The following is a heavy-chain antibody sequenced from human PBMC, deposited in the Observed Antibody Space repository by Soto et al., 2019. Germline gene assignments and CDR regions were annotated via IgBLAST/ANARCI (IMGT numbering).Heavy chain of an antibody. V-gene: IGHV3-74*01. J-gene: IGHJ3*02. CDR2: INSDESNT. CDR3: ARGASRVTIIVVWPGAFDI. Sequence: EVQLVESGGGLVQPGGSLRLSCAASGFTFSSYWMHWVRQAPGKGLEWVARINSDESNTSYADSVKGRFTISRDNAKNTHYLRRISPRGEETAVYCSARGASRVTIIVVWPGAFDIWGQVTMVTGSS. D-gene: IGHD3-22*01. CDR1: GFTFSSYW.